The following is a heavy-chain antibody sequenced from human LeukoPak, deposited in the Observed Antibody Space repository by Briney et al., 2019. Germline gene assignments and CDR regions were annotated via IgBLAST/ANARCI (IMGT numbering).Heavy chain of an antibody. J-gene: IGHJ4*02. V-gene: IGHV4-4*02. Sequence: PSGTLSLTCAVSGGSISNSNCWSWVRQPPGKGLEWIGEICHSGSTNYNPSLKSRVTMSVDKSKKQFSLNLSSVTAADTAVYYCVRAFGNSSGWDENYFDYWGQGTLVTVSS. CDR2: ICHSGST. CDR3: VRAFGNSSGWDENYFDY. CDR1: GGSISNSNC. D-gene: IGHD6-19*01.